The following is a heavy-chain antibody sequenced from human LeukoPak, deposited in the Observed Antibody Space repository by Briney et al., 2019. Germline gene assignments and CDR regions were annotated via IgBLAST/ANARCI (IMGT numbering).Heavy chain of an antibody. D-gene: IGHD3-10*01. J-gene: IGHJ4*02. CDR2: IPYDGSNK. CDR3: SKALYGSGSYPFPFFDY. CDR1: GFTFSSYA. Sequence: PGGSLRLSCAASGFTFSSYAMHWVRQAPGKGLEWVALIPYDGSNKYYADSVKGRFTVSRDNSKNTLYLQMNSLRAEDTAVYYCSKALYGSGSYPFPFFDYWGQGTLVTVSS. V-gene: IGHV3-30*04.